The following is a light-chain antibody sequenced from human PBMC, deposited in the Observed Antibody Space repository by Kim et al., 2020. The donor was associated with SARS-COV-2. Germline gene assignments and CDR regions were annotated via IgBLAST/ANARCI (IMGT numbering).Light chain of an antibody. CDR3: QQYNNWPLT. Sequence: SVSPGERATLSCRASQSVSSKLGWYQQKPGQAPRLLIYGASTRATGIPARFSGSGSGTEFTLTISSLQSEDFAVYYCQQYNNWPLTFGGGTKLEIK. CDR2: GAS. J-gene: IGKJ4*01. V-gene: IGKV3-15*01. CDR1: QSVSSK.